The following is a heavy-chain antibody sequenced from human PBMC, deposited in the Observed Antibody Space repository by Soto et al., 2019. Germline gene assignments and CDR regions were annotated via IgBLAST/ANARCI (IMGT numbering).Heavy chain of an antibody. CDR3: AREDDGGDRVYYGLDV. J-gene: IGHJ6*02. Sequence: SETLSLTCAVSGGSISSEYFHWTWIRQSPGKGLEWIGYIHYTGSIMYNPSFKSRLTMAVDTTKNQFSLQLTSVTAADTAVYFCAREDDGGDRVYYGLDVWGQGTTVTVSS. CDR2: IHYTGSI. D-gene: IGHD2-21*02. CDR1: GGSISSEYFH. V-gene: IGHV4-30-4*08.